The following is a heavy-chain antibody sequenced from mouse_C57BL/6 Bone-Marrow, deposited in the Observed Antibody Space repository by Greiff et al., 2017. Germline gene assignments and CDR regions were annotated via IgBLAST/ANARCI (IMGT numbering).Heavy chain of an antibody. V-gene: IGHV1-53*01. CDR1: GYTFTSYW. D-gene: IGHD1-1*01. CDR3: ARWDATTVVARGAMDY. J-gene: IGHJ4*01. CDR2: INPSNGGT. Sequence: VQLQQPGTELVKPGASVKLSCKASGYTFTSYWMHWVKQRPGQGLEWIGNINPSNGGTNYNEKFKSKATLTVDKSSSTAYMQLSSLTSEDSAVYYCARWDATTVVARGAMDYWGQGTSVTVSS.